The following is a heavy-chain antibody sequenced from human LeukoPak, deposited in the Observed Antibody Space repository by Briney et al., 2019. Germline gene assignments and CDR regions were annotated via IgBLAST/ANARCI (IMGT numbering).Heavy chain of an antibody. CDR3: AKAYYESSGYSTGY. CDR1: GFTFSSYA. J-gene: IGHJ4*02. V-gene: IGHV3-23*01. CDR2: ISGSGGNT. Sequence: GGSLRLSCAASGFTFSSYAMTWVRQAPGKGLEWVSAISGSGGNTYYADSVKGRFTISRDNSKNTLYLQMNSLRVEDTAVYYCAKAYYESSGYSTGYWGQGTLVTASS. D-gene: IGHD3-22*01.